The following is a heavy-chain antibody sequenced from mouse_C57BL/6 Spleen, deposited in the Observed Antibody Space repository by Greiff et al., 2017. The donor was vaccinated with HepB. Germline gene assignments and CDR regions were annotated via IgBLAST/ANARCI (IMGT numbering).Heavy chain of an antibody. CDR3: TRGRDYGNDGAMDY. CDR1: GFTFSSYA. CDR2: ISSGGDYI. Sequence: EVKLVESGEGLVKPGGSLKLSCAASGFTFSSYAMSWVRQTPEKRLEWVAYISSGGDYIYYADTVKGRFTIFRDNARNTLYLQMSSLKSEDTDMYYCTRGRDYGNDGAMDYWGQGTSVTVSS. D-gene: IGHD2-1*01. V-gene: IGHV5-9-1*02. J-gene: IGHJ4*01.